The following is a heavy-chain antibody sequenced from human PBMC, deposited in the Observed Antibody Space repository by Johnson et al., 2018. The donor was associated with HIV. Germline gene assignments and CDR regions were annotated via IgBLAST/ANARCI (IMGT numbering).Heavy chain of an antibody. CDR1: GFTVSSNY. Sequence: MQLVESGGGLIQPGGSLRLSCAASGFTVSSNYMSWVRQAPGKGLEWVSIIYSGGNTYYADSVKGRLTISSDNSKNTLYLQMNSLKAEDTAVYYGARAYSRSWYPVGMDDAFDIWGQGTVVTVSS. CDR3: ARAYSRSWYPVGMDDAFDI. CDR2: IYSGGNT. J-gene: IGHJ3*02. V-gene: IGHV3-53*01. D-gene: IGHD6-13*01.